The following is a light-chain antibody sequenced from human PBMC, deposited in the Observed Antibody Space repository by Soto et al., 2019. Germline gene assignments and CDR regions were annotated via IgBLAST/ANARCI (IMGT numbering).Light chain of an antibody. J-gene: IGKJ1*01. Sequence: EIVLTQSPGTLSLSPGERATLSCRASQSVRSSFLAWYQQKPGQAPRLLIYGASSRATGIPDRFSGSGSGTDFTLTISRLEPEDFAVYNCQQYGSGWTFGQGTKVEIK. CDR1: QSVRSSF. V-gene: IGKV3-20*01. CDR2: GAS. CDR3: QQYGSGWT.